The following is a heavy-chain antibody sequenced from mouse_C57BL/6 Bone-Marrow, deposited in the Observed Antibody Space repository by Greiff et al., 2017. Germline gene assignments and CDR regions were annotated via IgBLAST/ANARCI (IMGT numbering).Heavy chain of an antibody. D-gene: IGHD1-1*01. J-gene: IGHJ2*01. CDR1: GYTFTSYW. CDR3: ASDYYGPG. V-gene: IGHV1-7*01. CDR2: INPSSGYT. Sequence: VQGVESGAELAKPGASVKLSCKASGYTFTSYWMHWVKQRPGQGLEWIGYINPSSGYTKYNQKFKDKATLTADKSSSTAYMQLSSLTYEDSAVYYCASDYYGPGWGQGTTLTVSS.